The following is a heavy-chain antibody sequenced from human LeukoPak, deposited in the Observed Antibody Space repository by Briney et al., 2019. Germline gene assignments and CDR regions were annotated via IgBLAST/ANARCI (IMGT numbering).Heavy chain of an antibody. V-gene: IGHV1-2*02. J-gene: IGHJ5*02. D-gene: IGHD3-9*01. Sequence: ASVKVSCQASGYNFTDYYLHWVRQAPGQGLQWVGWINSNSGDTNYAQNFQGRVSMTRDTSISTAYMELTRLRSDDTAMYYCARVQAHYDILTGYLSYFDPWGQGTLVTVSS. CDR1: GYNFTDYY. CDR2: INSNSGDT. CDR3: ARVQAHYDILTGYLSYFDP.